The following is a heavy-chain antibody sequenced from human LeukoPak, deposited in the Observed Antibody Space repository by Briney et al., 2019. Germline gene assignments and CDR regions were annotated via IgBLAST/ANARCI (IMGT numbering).Heavy chain of an antibody. CDR1: GFTFDDYG. D-gene: IGHD3-16*02. Sequence: AGGSLRLSCAASGFTFDDYGMSWVRQAPGKGLEWVAVISYDGSNKYYADSVKGRFTISRDNSKNTLYLQMNSLRAEDTAVYYCAKGNVRLGELSPLEYWGQGTLVTVSS. CDR3: AKGNVRLGELSPLEY. CDR2: ISYDGSNK. J-gene: IGHJ4*02. V-gene: IGHV3-30*18.